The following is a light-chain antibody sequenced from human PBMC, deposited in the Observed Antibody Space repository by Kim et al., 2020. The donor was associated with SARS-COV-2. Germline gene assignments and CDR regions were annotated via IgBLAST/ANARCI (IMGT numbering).Light chain of an antibody. Sequence: QSALTQSASVSGSPGQSITISCIGTNNDIGIYNFVSWYQENPGKAPKLIIYDVNNRPSGISDRFSGSKSGNTASLTISNLQAEDEADYHCSSYTTSSSWVFGGGTKLTVL. CDR1: NNDIGIYNF. V-gene: IGLV2-14*03. J-gene: IGLJ3*02. CDR3: SSYTTSSSWV. CDR2: DVN.